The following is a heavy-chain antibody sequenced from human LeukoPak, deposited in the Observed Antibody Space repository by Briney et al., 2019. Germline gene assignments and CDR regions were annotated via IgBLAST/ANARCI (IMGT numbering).Heavy chain of an antibody. CDR3: ARDSGSYLQPTDY. CDR2: ITGNGVGT. CDR1: GFTFNTYA. J-gene: IGHJ4*02. V-gene: IGHV3-23*01. Sequence: PGGSLRLSCAASGFTFNTYAMAWVRQAPGKGLEWVSSITGNGVGTYYADSVKGRFTISRDNSKSTLYLQMNSLRGDDTAVYHCARDSGSYLQPTDYWGRGTLVTVSS. D-gene: IGHD1-26*01.